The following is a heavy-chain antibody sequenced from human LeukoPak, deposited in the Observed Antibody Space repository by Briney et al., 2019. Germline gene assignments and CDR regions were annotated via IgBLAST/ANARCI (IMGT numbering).Heavy chain of an antibody. CDR3: ARIFSSSWYEVDY. Sequence: PGGSLRLSCAASGFTFSSYWMSWVRQAPGKGLEWVANIKQDGSEKYYVDSVEGRFTISRDNAKNSLYLQMNSLRAEDTAVYYCARIFSSSWYEVDYWGQGTLVTVSS. CDR2: IKQDGSEK. J-gene: IGHJ4*02. CDR1: GFTFSSYW. V-gene: IGHV3-7*01. D-gene: IGHD6-13*01.